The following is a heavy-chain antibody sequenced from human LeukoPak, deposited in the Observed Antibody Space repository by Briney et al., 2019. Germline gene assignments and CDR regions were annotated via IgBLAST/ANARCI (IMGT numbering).Heavy chain of an antibody. Sequence: RWASVKVSRKASGYTFTSYYMHWVRQAPGQGLEWMGIINPSGGSTSYAQKFQGRVTMTRDTSTSTVYMELSSLRSEDTAVYYCARVEHSLGVDYYFDYWGQGTLVTVSS. CDR2: INPSGGST. J-gene: IGHJ4*02. CDR1: GYTFTSYY. D-gene: IGHD2-21*01. CDR3: ARVEHSLGVDYYFDY. V-gene: IGHV1-46*01.